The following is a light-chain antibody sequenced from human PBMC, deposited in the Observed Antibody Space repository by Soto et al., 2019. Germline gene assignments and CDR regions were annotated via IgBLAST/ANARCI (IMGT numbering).Light chain of an antibody. Sequence: QPVLSQPPSASGTPGQRVTMSCAGSVSNIGPNYVYWFQQFPGTAPKLLIYNNDQRPSGVPDRFSGSKSGTSASLDISGLRSEYEADYYCAAWDDSLSGRVFGGGTKLTVL. CDR3: AAWDDSLSGRV. CDR1: VSNIGPNY. V-gene: IGLV1-47*02. CDR2: NND. J-gene: IGLJ3*02.